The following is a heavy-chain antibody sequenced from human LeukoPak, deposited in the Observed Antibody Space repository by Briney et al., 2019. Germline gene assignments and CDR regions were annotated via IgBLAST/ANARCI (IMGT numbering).Heavy chain of an antibody. CDR3: ARERGHLDY. CDR1: GFTVSSNY. V-gene: IGHV3-66*01. CDR2: IYSGGST. D-gene: IGHD6-25*01. J-gene: IGHJ4*02. Sequence: PGGSLRLSCVVSGFTVSSNYMSWVRQAPGKGLEWGSVIYSGGSTYYADSVKGRFTISRDNSKNPLYLQMNSLRAEDTAVYYCARERGHLDYWGQGTLVTVSS.